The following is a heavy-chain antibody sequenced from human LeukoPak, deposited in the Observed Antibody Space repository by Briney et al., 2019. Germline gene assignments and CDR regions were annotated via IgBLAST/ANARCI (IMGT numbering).Heavy chain of an antibody. Sequence: PSGTLSLTCAVSGGSISSSNWWSWVRQPPGKGLEWIGEIYHSGSTNYNPSLKSRVTISVDKSKNQFSLKLSSVTAADTAVYYCGRDNIGVGAAGGVDYWGQGTLVTVSS. V-gene: IGHV4-4*02. J-gene: IGHJ4*02. CDR1: GGSISSSNW. CDR3: GRDNIGVGAAGGVDY. CDR2: IYHSGST. D-gene: IGHD2-15*01.